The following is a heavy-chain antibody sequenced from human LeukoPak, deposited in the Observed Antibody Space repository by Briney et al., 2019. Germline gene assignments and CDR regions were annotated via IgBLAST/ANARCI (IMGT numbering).Heavy chain of an antibody. Sequence: GGSLRLSCSASGFTFSDYAMGWVRQAPGKGLEWVSAIVGSGDITYYVDSVKGRFIISRDNSKNMVYLQMTSLRAEDTAVYYCALNAYYSGMTTWGQGILVTVSS. V-gene: IGHV3-23*02. CDR1: GFTFSDYA. J-gene: IGHJ4*02. D-gene: IGHD4-11*01. CDR2: IVGSGDIT. CDR3: ALNAYYSGMTT.